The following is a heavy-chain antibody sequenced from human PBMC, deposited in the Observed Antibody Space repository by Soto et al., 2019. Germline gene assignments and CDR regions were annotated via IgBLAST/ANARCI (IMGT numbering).Heavy chain of an antibody. CDR2: IIPIFGTA. V-gene: IGHV1-69*13. Sequence: ASVKVSCKASGGTFSSYAISWVRQAPGQGLEWMGGIIPIFGTANYAQKFQGRVTITADESTSTAYMELSSLRSEDTAVHYCARGSDSSGYYYVNSYYYGMDVWGQGTTVTVSS. D-gene: IGHD3-22*01. J-gene: IGHJ6*02. CDR3: ARGSDSSGYYYVNSYYYGMDV. CDR1: GGTFSSYA.